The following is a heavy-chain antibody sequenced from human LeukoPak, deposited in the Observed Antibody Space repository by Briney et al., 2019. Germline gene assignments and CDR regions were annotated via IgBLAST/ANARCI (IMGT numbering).Heavy chain of an antibody. CDR3: TRDYYDSSGYLNRDY. V-gene: IGHV3-73*01. CDR1: GFTFSGSA. CDR2: IRSKANSYTT. J-gene: IGHJ4*02. Sequence: GGSLRLSCAASGFTFSGSAMHWVRQASGKGLEWVGRIRSKANSYTTAYAASVKGRFTISRDDSKNTADLQMNSLKTEDTAVYYCTRDYYDSSGYLNRDYWGQGTLVTVSS. D-gene: IGHD3-22*01.